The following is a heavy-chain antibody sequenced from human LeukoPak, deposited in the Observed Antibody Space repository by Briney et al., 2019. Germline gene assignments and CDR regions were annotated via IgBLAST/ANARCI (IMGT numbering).Heavy chain of an antibody. Sequence: SETLSLTCTVSGGSISSYYWSWIRQPPGKGLEWIGEINHSGSTNYNPSLKSRVTISVDTSKNQFSLKLSSVTAADTAVYYCARGSDYDILTGHPYYFDYWGQGTLVTVSS. D-gene: IGHD3-9*01. J-gene: IGHJ4*02. CDR1: GGSISSYY. V-gene: IGHV4-34*01. CDR3: ARGSDYDILTGHPYYFDY. CDR2: INHSGST.